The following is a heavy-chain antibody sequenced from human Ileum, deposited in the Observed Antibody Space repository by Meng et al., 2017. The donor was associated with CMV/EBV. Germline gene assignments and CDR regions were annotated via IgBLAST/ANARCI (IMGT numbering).Heavy chain of an antibody. D-gene: IGHD4-11*01. CDR1: GGSISSGAYY. J-gene: IGHJ4*02. Sequence: SETLSLTCTVSGGSISSGAYYWSWIRQHPGKGLEWIGYIYYSGSTYYNPSLKSRVTISVDTSKNQFSLKLSPVTAADTAVYYCASSTVTTKHFDYWGQGTLVTVSS. CDR3: ASSTVTTKHFDY. CDR2: IYYSGST. V-gene: IGHV4-31*03.